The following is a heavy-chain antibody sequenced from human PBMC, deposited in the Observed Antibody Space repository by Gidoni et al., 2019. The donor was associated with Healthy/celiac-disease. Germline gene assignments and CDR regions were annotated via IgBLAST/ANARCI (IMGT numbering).Heavy chain of an antibody. CDR3: AREAVVPAAPTYYYYMDV. D-gene: IGHD2-2*01. Sequence: EVQLVETGGGLIQPGGSLRLSCAASGFPVSSNYMSWVRQAPGKGLEWVSVIYSGGSTYYADSVKGRFTISRDNSKNTLYLQMNSLRAEDTAVYYCAREAVVPAAPTYYYYMDVWGKGTTVTVSS. V-gene: IGHV3-53*02. J-gene: IGHJ6*03. CDR1: GFPVSSNY. CDR2: IYSGGST.